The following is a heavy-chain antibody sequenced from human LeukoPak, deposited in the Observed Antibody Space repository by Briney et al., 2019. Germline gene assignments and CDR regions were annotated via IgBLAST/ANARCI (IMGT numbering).Heavy chain of an antibody. D-gene: IGHD3-22*01. CDR1: GFTFDDYL. Sequence: PGGSLRLSCAASGFTFDDYLIHWVRQAPGKGLEWVSLISWDGDTTYYADCVKGRFTISRDNSKNSLYLQMNSLRTEDTALYYCAKARGLIGGAFDIWGQGTMVTVSS. J-gene: IGHJ3*02. CDR2: ISWDGDTT. V-gene: IGHV3-43*01. CDR3: AKARGLIGGAFDI.